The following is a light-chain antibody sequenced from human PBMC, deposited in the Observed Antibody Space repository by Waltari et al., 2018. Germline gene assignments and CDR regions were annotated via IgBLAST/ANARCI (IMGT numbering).Light chain of an antibody. Sequence: SSELTQDPAVSVALGQTVRITCQGDSLRSYYASWYQQKPGQAPVLVIYGKNNRPSGIPDRCSGSSSGNTASWTITGAQAEYEADYYCNSRDGSGNLVVFGGGTKLTGL. V-gene: IGLV3-19*01. CDR1: SLRSYY. J-gene: IGLJ2*01. CDR3: NSRDGSGNLVV. CDR2: GKN.